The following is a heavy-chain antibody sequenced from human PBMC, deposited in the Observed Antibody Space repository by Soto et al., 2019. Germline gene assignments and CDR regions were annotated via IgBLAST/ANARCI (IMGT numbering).Heavy chain of an antibody. J-gene: IGHJ4*02. CDR1: RFTFSDYA. CDR3: SRGAAVAGFDY. V-gene: IGHV3-23*01. CDR2: ISGSGGRT. D-gene: IGHD6-19*01. Sequence: EVQLLESGGGLVQPGGSLRLSCAASRFTFSDYAISWVRQAPGKGLEWVSGISGSGGRTYYADSVKGRSTISRDNSKNTLYLQMDSLRVEETAVYYCSRGAAVAGFDYWGQGTLVTVSS.